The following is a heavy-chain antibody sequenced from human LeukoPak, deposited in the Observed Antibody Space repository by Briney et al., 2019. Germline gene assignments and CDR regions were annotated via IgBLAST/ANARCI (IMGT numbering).Heavy chain of an antibody. CDR3: ARHPSYTRGWPLDF. J-gene: IGHJ4*02. D-gene: IGHD6-19*01. CDR2: IYLGDSET. CDR1: GYSITNSW. V-gene: IGHV5-51*01. Sequence: GESLKISCQGSGYSITNSWIGWVRQMPGKGLEWMGIIYLGDSETRYSPSFQGQVTISADKSINTAFLQWSSLRASDTAIYYCARHPSYTRGWPLDFWGQGTLVTVSS.